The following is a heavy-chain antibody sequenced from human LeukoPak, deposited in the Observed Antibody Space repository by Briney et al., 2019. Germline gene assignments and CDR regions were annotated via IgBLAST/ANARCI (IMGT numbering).Heavy chain of an antibody. CDR1: GFTFNNYN. CDR2: ISSSDSYI. D-gene: IGHD1-26*01. CDR3: ARDGAIRTTPFDY. V-gene: IGHV3-21*01. J-gene: IGHJ4*02. Sequence: KPGGSPRLSCAASGFTFNNYNMNWVRQAPGKGLEWVSSISSSDSYIYYADSVKGRFTISRDNAKNSLYLQMNSLRAEDTAVYYCARDGAIRTTPFDYWGQGTLVTVSS.